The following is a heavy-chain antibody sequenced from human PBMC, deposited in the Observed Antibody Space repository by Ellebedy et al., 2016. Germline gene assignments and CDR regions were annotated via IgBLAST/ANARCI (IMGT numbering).Heavy chain of an antibody. D-gene: IGHD2-21*02. CDR1: GFTFSSYW. J-gene: IGHJ4*02. CDR2: INSDGSST. CDR3: ARGGLGVVTAIRY. V-gene: IGHV3-74*01. Sequence: GESLKISCAASGFTFSSYWMHWVRQAPGKGLVWVSRINSDGSSTSYADSVKGRFTISRDNAKNTLYLQMNSLRAEDTAVYYCARGGLGVVTAIRYWGQGTLVTVSS.